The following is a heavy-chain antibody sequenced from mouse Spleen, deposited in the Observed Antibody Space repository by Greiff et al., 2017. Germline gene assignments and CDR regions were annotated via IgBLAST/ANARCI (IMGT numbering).Heavy chain of an antibody. CDR3: TTYGGDPRGHYAMDY. D-gene: IGHD1-1*02. V-gene: IGHV14-1*01. J-gene: IGHJ4*01. CDR1: GFNIKDYY. CDR2: IDPEDGDT. Sequence: EVQLQQSGAELVRPGASVKLSCTASGFNIKDYYMHWVKQRPEQGLEWIGRIDPEDGDTEYAPKFQGKATMTADTSSNTAYLQLSSLTSEDTAVYYCTTYGGDPRGHYAMDYWGQGTSVTVSS.